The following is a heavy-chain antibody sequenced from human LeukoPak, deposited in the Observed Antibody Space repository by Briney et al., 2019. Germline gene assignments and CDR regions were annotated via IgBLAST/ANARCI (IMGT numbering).Heavy chain of an antibody. V-gene: IGHV3-23*01. D-gene: IGHD3-10*01. CDR3: AKGGQRITMVRGVIDLDY. CDR1: GFTFSSYA. Sequence: PGGSLRLSCAASGFTFSSYAMSWVRQAPGKGLEWVSAISGSGGSTYYADSVKGRFTISRDNSKNTLYLQMNSLRAEDTAVYYCAKGGQRITMVRGVIDLDYWGQGTLVTVSS. CDR2: ISGSGGST. J-gene: IGHJ4*02.